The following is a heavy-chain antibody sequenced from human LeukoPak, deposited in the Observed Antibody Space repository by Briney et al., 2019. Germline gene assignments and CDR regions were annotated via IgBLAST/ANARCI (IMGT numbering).Heavy chain of an antibody. Sequence: PGGALRLSFASSGFTFSSYVMSWVRPAPGKGLGLVSAISGSGRSTYYPDSLKCRLTISRDNSKNTLYLQMNSLRAEDTAVDYCAKSGDCSSTSCLYYFDYWGQGTLVTVSS. CDR3: AKSGDCSSTSCLYYFDY. V-gene: IGHV3-23*01. D-gene: IGHD2-2*01. CDR2: ISGSGRST. J-gene: IGHJ4*02. CDR1: GFTFSSYV.